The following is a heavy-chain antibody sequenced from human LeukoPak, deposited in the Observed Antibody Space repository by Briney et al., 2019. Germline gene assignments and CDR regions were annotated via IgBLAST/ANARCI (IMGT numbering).Heavy chain of an antibody. V-gene: IGHV1-69*13. D-gene: IGHD5-18*01. CDR3: ARDGARSVDTATNRFDY. J-gene: IGHJ4*02. CDR1: GGTFSSYA. CDR2: IIPIFGTA. Sequence: SVKVSCKASGGTFSSYAISWVRQAPGQGLEWMGGIIPIFGTANYAQKFQGRVTITADESTSTAYMELSSLRSEDTAAYYCARDGARSVDTATNRFDYWGQGTLVTVSS.